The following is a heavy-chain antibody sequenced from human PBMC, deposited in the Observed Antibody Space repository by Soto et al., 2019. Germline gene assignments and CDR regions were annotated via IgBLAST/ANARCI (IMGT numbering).Heavy chain of an antibody. D-gene: IGHD3-3*01. J-gene: IGHJ4*02. V-gene: IGHV3-23*01. Sequence: GGSLRLSCAASGISFNRYIMTWVRHAPGKGLEWVSGISGSGSSTYYADSVKGRFTISRDNSKSTLYLEMNSLRAEDTAVYYCAKDPNSQIWSGDYYEHWGPGTLVTVPS. CDR1: GISFNRYI. CDR2: ISGSGSST. CDR3: AKDPNSQIWSGDYYEH.